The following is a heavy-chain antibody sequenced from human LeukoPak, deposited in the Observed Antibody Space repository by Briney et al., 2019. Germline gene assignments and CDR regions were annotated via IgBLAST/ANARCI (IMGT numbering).Heavy chain of an antibody. V-gene: IGHV1-2*06. CDR2: IHPNRGGT. Sequence: ASVKVFCKASGYTFTVYYMHWVRQARGQGLEWMGRIHPNRGGTNYAKKFQGRVTMTRDTSISTAYMELSRLRSDDTAVYYCARDALWFGELFLFDYWGQGTMVTVSS. D-gene: IGHD3-10*01. CDR3: ARDALWFGELFLFDY. CDR1: GYTFTVYY. J-gene: IGHJ4*02.